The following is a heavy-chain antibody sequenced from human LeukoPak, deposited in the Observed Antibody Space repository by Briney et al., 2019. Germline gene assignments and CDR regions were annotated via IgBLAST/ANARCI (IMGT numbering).Heavy chain of an antibody. CDR1: GFTFDDYA. D-gene: IGHD2-15*01. J-gene: IGHJ4*02. CDR2: ISWNSGSI. CDR3: AKTVVVAATEDEYYFDY. Sequence: GGSLRLSCAASGFTFDDYAMHWVRQAPGKGLEWVSGISWNSGSIGYADSVKGRFTISRDNAKNSLYLQMNGLRAEDTALYYCAKTVVVAATEDEYYFDYWGQGTLVTVSS. V-gene: IGHV3-9*01.